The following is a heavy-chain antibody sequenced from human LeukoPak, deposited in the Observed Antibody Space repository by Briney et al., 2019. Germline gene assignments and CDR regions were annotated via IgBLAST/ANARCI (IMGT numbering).Heavy chain of an antibody. CDR3: ARDLVAVTAVFDY. CDR1: GFTFSSYW. V-gene: IGHV3-7*01. D-gene: IGHD2-21*02. CDR2: IKQDGSEK. Sequence: PGGSLRLSCAASGFTFSSYWMSWVRQAPGKGLEWVANIKQDGSEKYYVDSVKGRFTISRDNAKNSLYLQMNSLRAEDTAVYYCARDLVAVTAVFDYWGQGTLVTVSS. J-gene: IGHJ4*02.